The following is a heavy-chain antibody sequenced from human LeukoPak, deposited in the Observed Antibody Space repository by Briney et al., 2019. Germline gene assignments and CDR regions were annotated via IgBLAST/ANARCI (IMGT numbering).Heavy chain of an antibody. J-gene: IGHJ5*02. V-gene: IGHV3-7*04. CDR1: KFTFTTYW. CDR3: ARGYNYLIFDP. CDR2: INQDGSEK. Sequence: GGSLRVSCAVSKFTFTTYWMSWVRQARGKGLEWVANINQDGSEKFYVDSVKGRFAISRDNAKNSLYLQMNSLRAEDTAVYYCARGYNYLIFDPWGQGSLVTVSS. D-gene: IGHD1-20*01.